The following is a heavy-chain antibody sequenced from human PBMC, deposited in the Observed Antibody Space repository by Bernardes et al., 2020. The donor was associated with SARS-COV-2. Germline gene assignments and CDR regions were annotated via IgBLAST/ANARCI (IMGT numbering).Heavy chain of an antibody. CDR1: GFTFSNYA. CDR2: IPGSGGTT. CDR3: AKDRSIGVAGMDY. J-gene: IGHJ4*02. D-gene: IGHD6-19*01. V-gene: IGHV3-23*01. Sequence: GGSLRLSCVSSGFTFSNYAMSWVRQAPGKGLAWVSSIPGSGGTTYYADSMKGRFTISRDNSKNTLYLQMNNLRAEDTALYYCAKDRSIGVAGMDYWGQGTLVTVSS.